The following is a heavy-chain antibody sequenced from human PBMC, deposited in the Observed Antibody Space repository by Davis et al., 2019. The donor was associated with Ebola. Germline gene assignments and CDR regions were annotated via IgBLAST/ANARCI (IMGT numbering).Heavy chain of an antibody. CDR1: GFTFSDHY. V-gene: IGHV3-72*01. D-gene: IGHD2-15*01. CDR3: ARAPVGYCSGGSRFYTFGMDV. Sequence: PGGSLRLSCAASGFTFSDHYMDWVRQAPGKGLEWVGRTRNKANSYTTEYAASVKGRFTISRDDSKNSLYLQMNSLKTEDTAVYYCARAPVGYCSGGSRFYTFGMDVWGKGTTVTVSS. CDR2: TRNKANSYTT. J-gene: IGHJ6*04.